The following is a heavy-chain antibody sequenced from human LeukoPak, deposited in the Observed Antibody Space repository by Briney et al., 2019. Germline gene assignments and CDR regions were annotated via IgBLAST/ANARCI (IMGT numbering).Heavy chain of an antibody. V-gene: IGHV3-74*01. CDR3: AGLAVAGTFGY. CDR1: GFTFSSYW. Sequence: GGSLRLSCAASGFTFSSYWMHWVRQAPGKGLVWVSRINSDGSSTSYADSVKGRFTISRDNAKNTLYLQMNSLRAEDTAVYYCAGLAVAGTFGYWGQGTLVTVSS. D-gene: IGHD6-19*01. J-gene: IGHJ4*02. CDR2: INSDGSST.